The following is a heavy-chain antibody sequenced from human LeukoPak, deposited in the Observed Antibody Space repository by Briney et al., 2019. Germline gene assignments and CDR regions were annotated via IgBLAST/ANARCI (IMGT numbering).Heavy chain of an antibody. J-gene: IGHJ4*02. CDR1: GYSISSGYY. V-gene: IGHV4-38-2*02. CDR3: ARTPASTFFDY. D-gene: IGHD2-2*01. CDR2: IYLSGST. Sequence: PSETLSLTCTVSGYSISSGYYWGWIRQPPGKGLEWIGSIYLSGSTYYNPSLRSRVTISVDMSMNQFSLELTSVTASDTAVYYCARTPASTFFDYWGQGTLVTVSS.